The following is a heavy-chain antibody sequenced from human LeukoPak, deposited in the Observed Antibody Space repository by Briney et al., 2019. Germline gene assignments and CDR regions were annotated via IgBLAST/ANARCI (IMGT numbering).Heavy chain of an antibody. CDR3: ASSLTIFGVVH. J-gene: IGHJ4*02. V-gene: IGHV1-18*01. Sequence: ASVKVSCKASGYNFNTYGFSWVRQAPGQGLEWMGWITMINGNTDYAENLQGRVTMTIDTSTSTAYMELRSLRSDDTAVYYCASSLTIFGVVHWGQGTLLTVSS. D-gene: IGHD3-3*01. CDR2: ITMINGNT. CDR1: GYNFNTYG.